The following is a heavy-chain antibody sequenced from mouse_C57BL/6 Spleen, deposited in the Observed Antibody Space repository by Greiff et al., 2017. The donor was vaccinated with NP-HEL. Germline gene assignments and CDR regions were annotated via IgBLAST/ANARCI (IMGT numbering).Heavy chain of an antibody. V-gene: IGHV5-9-1*02. J-gene: IGHJ2*01. CDR3: TRGGDYDGYYFDY. D-gene: IGHD2-4*01. CDR1: GFTFSSYA. CDR2: ISSGGDYI. Sequence: EVKLMESGEGLVKPGGSLKLSCAASGFTFSSYAMSWVRQTPEKRLEWVAYISSGGDYIYYADTVKGRFTISRDNARNTLYLQMSSLKSEDTAMYYCTRGGDYDGYYFDYWGQGTTLTVSS.